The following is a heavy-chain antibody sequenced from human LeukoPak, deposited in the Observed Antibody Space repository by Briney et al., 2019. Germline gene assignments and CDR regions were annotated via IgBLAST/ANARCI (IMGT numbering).Heavy chain of an antibody. CDR2: ISGDGDST. CDR3: AKDYYGITMILLKACDI. V-gene: IGHV3-23*01. CDR1: GFTFSSHA. Sequence: GGSLRLSCAASGFTFSSHAMSWVRQTPGRGLEWVSSISGDGDSTHYADSVKGRFTISGDSSKNTLYLQMNSLRVEDTAVYYCAKDYYGITMILLKACDICGQGTMVTVSS. J-gene: IGHJ3*02. D-gene: IGHD3-22*01.